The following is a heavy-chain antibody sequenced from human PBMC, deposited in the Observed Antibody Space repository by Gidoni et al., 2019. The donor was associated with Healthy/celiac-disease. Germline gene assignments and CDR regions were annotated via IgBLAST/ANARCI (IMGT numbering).Heavy chain of an antibody. D-gene: IGHD6-19*01. Sequence: EVQLVESGGGLVQPGRSLRLSCSASGFTFDDYAMHWVRQAPGKGLEWVSGISWNSGSIGYADSVKGRFTISRDNAKNSLYLQMNSLRAEDTALYYCAKDTGEWLVLNTFDYWGQGTLVTVSS. V-gene: IGHV3-9*01. J-gene: IGHJ4*02. CDR2: ISWNSGSI. CDR3: AKDTGEWLVLNTFDY. CDR1: GFTFDDYA.